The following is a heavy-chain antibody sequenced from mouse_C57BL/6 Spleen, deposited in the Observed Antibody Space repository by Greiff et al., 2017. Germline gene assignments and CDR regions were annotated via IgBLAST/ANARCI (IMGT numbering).Heavy chain of an antibody. CDR2: IDPSDSET. Sequence: QVQLQQPGAELVRPGSSVKLSCKASGYTFTSYWMHWVKQRPIQGLEWIGNIDPSDSETHYNQKFKDKATLTVDKSSSTAYMQLSSLTSEDSAVYYCARERDLRYFDVWGTGTTVTVSS. D-gene: IGHD3-3*01. V-gene: IGHV1-52*01. CDR1: GYTFTSYW. J-gene: IGHJ1*03. CDR3: ARERDLRYFDV.